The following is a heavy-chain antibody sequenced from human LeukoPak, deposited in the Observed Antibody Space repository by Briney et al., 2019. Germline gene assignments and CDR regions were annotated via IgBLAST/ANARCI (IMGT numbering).Heavy chain of an antibody. V-gene: IGHV4-59*01. J-gene: IGHJ6*02. CDR2: IYYSGST. Sequence: SETLSLTCTVSGGSISSYYWSWIRQPPGKGLEWIGYIYYSGSTNYNPSLKSRVTISVDTSKNQFSLKLSSVTAADTAVYYCARGHVDTAMVTTYYYGMDVWSQGTTVTVSS. CDR1: GGSISSYY. CDR3: ARGHVDTAMVTTYYYGMDV. D-gene: IGHD5-18*01.